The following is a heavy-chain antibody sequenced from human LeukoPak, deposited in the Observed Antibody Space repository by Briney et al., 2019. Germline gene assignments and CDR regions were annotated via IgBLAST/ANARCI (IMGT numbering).Heavy chain of an antibody. CDR3: ARVANYYGSGSYYKSYYYYGMDV. CDR2: ISSSSSYI. V-gene: IGHV3-21*01. J-gene: IGHJ6*02. Sequence: GGSLRLSCAASGFTFSSYSMNWVRQAPGKGLEWVSSISSSSSYIYYADSVKGRFAISRDNAKNSLYLQMNSLRAEDTAVYYCARVANYYGSGSYYKSYYYYGMDVWGQGTTVTVSS. D-gene: IGHD3-10*01. CDR1: GFTFSSYS.